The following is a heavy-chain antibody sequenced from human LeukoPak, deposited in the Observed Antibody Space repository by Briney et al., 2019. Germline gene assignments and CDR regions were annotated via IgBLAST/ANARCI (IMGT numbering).Heavy chain of an antibody. D-gene: IGHD6-19*01. V-gene: IGHV4-59*01. CDR1: GDSISGYY. Sequence: SETLSLTCTVSGDSISGYYWSWIRQPPEKGLEWIGYIYYSDNTNYNPSLKSRVTISVDTSKNQLSLKLSSVTAADTAVYYCAAARNGWYYFDYWGQGTLVTVSS. CDR2: IYYSDNT. CDR3: AAARNGWYYFDY. J-gene: IGHJ4*02.